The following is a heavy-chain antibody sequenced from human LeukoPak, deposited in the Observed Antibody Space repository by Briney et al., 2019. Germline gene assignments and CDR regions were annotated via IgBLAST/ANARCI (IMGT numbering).Heavy chain of an antibody. CDR2: IYPGDSDT. CDR1: GYSFTSYW. V-gene: IGHV5-51*01. Sequence: GESLKISCKGSGYSFTSYWIGWVRQMPGKGLEWMGIIYPGDSDTRYSSSFQGQVTISADKSISTAYLQWSSLKASDTAMYYCARTIEMATWDLDYWGQGTLVTVSS. J-gene: IGHJ4*02. CDR3: ARTIEMATWDLDY. D-gene: IGHD5-24*01.